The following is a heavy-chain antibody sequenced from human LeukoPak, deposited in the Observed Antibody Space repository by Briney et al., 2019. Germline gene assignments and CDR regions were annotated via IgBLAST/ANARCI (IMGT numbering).Heavy chain of an antibody. V-gene: IGHV7-4-1*01. CDR3: ARGNRVVPAAMPGRNYYGMDV. D-gene: IGHD2-2*01. CDR1: GYTFTSYA. J-gene: IGHJ6*04. CDR2: INTNAGNP. Sequence: ASVKVSCKASGYTFTSYAMNWVRQAPGQGLEWMGWINTNAGNPTYAQGFTGRFVFSLDTSVSTAYLQICSLKAEDTAVYYCARGNRVVPAAMPGRNYYGMDVWGKGTTVTVSS.